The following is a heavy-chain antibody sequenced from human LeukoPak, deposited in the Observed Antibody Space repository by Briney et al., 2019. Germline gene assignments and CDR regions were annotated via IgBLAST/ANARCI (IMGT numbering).Heavy chain of an antibody. V-gene: IGHV3-7*01. CDR3: ARDRSTSCCHYYYYYMGV. Sequence: GGSLRLSCAASGFTFSSYWMSWVRQAPGKGLEWVANIKQDGSEKYYVDSVKGRFTISRDNAKNSLYLQMNSLRAEGTAVYYCARDRSTSCCHYYYYYMGVWGKGTTVTVSS. CDR1: GFTFSSYW. D-gene: IGHD2-2*01. J-gene: IGHJ6*03. CDR2: IKQDGSEK.